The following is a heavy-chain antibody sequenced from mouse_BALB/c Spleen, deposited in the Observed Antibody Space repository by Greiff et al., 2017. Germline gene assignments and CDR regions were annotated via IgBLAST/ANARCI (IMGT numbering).Heavy chain of an antibody. J-gene: IGHJ3*01. CDR3: TRAYYRYDWFAY. V-gene: IGHV1-69*02. D-gene: IGHD2-14*01. Sequence: QVQLQQSGAELVKPGASVKLSCKASGYTFTSYWINWVKQRPGQGLEWIGNIYPSDSYTNYNQKFKDKATLTVDKSSSTAYMQLSSPTSEDSAVYYCTRAYYRYDWFAYWGQGTLVTVSA. CDR1: GYTFTSYW. CDR2: IYPSDSYT.